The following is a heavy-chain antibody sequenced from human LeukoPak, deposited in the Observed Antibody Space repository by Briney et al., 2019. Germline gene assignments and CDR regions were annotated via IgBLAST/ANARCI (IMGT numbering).Heavy chain of an antibody. CDR3: ANEGDYFGSGSQRDAFYM. V-gene: IGHV3-30*02. CDR2: LRYVGINK. CDR1: VFIFSTYG. Sequence: GGSLRLSCAASVFIFSTYGIHWVPQAPGKGLEWVSFLRYVGINKYYADSVKGRFTISRDNSKNTLYLQINSLRPEDTALYYCANEGDYFGSGSQRDAFYMWGQGKMGTVSS. D-gene: IGHD3-10*01. J-gene: IGHJ3*02.